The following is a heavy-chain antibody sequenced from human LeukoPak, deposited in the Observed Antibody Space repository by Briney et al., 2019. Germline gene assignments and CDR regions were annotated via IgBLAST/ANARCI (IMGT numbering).Heavy chain of an antibody. CDR2: ISYDGSNK. CDR3: AKEYSGYDPNVFDY. V-gene: IGHV3-30*18. Sequence: GGSLRLSCAASGFTFSSYGMHWVRQAPGKGLEWVAVISYDGSNKYYADSVKGRFTISRDNSKNTLYLQMNSLRAEDTAVYYCAKEYSGYDPNVFDYWGQGTLVTVSS. J-gene: IGHJ4*02. D-gene: IGHD5-12*01. CDR1: GFTFSSYG.